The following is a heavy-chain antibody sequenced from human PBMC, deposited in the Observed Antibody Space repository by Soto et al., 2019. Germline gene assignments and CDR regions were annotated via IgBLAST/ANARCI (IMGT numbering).Heavy chain of an antibody. D-gene: IGHD2-15*01. CDR1: GYTFTSYY. CDR3: ARVYCSGGSCYGIDY. V-gene: IGHV1-46*01. J-gene: IGHJ4*02. Sequence: QVQLVQSGAEVKKPGASVKVSCKASGYTFTSYYMHWVRQAPGQGLEWMGIINPGGSTSYAQKFQGRVTMTRDTSTITVYMELSSLRSEDTAVYYCARVYCSGGSCYGIDYWGQGTLVTVSS. CDR2: INPGGST.